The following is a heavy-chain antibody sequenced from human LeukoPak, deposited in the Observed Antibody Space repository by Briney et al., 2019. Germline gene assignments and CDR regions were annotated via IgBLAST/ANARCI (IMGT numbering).Heavy chain of an antibody. CDR2: INPNNGGP. J-gene: IGHJ4*02. V-gene: IGHV1-2*02. CDR1: GYTFTGYY. CDR3: ARDKPGEWLVFDY. Sequence: ASVKVSCKASGYTFTGYYMHWVRQAPGQRLEWMGWINPNNGGPNYAQKFQGRVTMTRDTSISTDYMEPNRLRSDDMAVYYCARDKPGEWLVFDYWGQGTLVTVPS. D-gene: IGHD6-19*01.